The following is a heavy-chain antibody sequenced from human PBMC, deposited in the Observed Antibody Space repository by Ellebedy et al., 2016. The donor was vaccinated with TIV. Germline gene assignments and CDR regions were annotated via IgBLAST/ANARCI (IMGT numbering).Heavy chain of an antibody. CDR1: GGTFSSYA. CDR3: ARMEGYSSSWYVDY. CDR2: IIPIFGTA. V-gene: IGHV1-69*13. Sequence: SVKVSCXASGGTFSSYAISWVRQAPGQGLEWMGGIIPIFGTANYAQKFQGRVTITADESTSTAYMELSSLRSDDTAVYYCARMEGYSSSWYVDYWGQGTLVTVSS. J-gene: IGHJ4*02. D-gene: IGHD6-13*01.